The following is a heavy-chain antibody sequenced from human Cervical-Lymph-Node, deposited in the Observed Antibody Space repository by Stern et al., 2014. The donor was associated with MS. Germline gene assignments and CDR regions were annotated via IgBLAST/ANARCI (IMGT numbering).Heavy chain of an antibody. D-gene: IGHD1-26*01. Sequence: VHLVESGAEVKKPGASVKVSGKASGYTFTSYDLNWVRQGTGQGLEWMGWMNPYSGNAVYAQKFQGRVTMTRDTSTSTAYLELTSLRSEDTAVFYCARGRELLSLDYWGQGTLVTVSS. V-gene: IGHV1-8*01. J-gene: IGHJ4*02. CDR1: GYTFTSYD. CDR3: ARGRELLSLDY. CDR2: MNPYSGNA.